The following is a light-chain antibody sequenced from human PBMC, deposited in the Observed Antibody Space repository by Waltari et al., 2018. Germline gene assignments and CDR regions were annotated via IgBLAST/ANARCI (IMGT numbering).Light chain of an antibody. CDR3: AAWDDSLRGV. CDR1: SSTIGSTH. J-gene: IGLJ3*02. V-gene: IGLV1-47*01. Sequence: QSVLTQPPSASGTPGQRVTISCSGSSSTIGSTHVHWYQQVPGTAPKLLIYRNDQRPSGVPDRFSGSKSGTSASLAISGLRSEDEGHHYCAAWDDSLRGVFGGGTKLTVL. CDR2: RND.